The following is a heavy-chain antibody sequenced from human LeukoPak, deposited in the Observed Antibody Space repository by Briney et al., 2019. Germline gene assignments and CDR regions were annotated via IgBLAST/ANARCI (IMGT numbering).Heavy chain of an antibody. CDR1: GYTFTSYD. J-gene: IGHJ4*02. D-gene: IGHD1-1*01. CDR3: ARARLERPRENEGSDY. Sequence: ASVKVSCKASGYTFTSYDINWVRQATGQGLEWMGWMNPNSGNTGYAQKFQGRVTMTRNTSINTAYMELSSLRSEDTAVYYCARARLERPRENEGSDYWGQGTLVTVSS. CDR2: MNPNSGNT. V-gene: IGHV1-8*01.